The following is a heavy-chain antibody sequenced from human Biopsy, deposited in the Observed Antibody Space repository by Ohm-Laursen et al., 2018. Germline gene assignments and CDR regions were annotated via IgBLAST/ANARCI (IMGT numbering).Heavy chain of an antibody. CDR2: VYYSGTT. D-gene: IGHD2-2*01. V-gene: IGHV4-61*01. J-gene: IGHJ6*02. CDR3: ARDVKRYCSGTSCYSGYFGMDV. Sequence: ETLSLTCTVSGGSVSDSFHFWSWIRQPPGKGLEWIGDVYYSGTTNYIPSLKSRLTISVDTSKNQFSLNLNSVTAADTAVYFCARDVKRYCSGTSCYSGYFGMDVWGQGTTVTVS. CDR1: GGSVSDSFHF.